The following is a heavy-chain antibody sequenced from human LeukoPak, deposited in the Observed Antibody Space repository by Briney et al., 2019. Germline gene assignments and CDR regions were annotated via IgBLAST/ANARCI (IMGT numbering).Heavy chain of an antibody. Sequence: ASVKVSCKASGYTFTGYYMHWVRQAPGQGLEWMGGFDPEDGETIYAQKFQGRVTMTEDTSTDTAYMELSSLRSEDTAVYYCATQNSSGYYYDAFDIWGQGTMVTVSS. D-gene: IGHD3-22*01. CDR2: FDPEDGET. J-gene: IGHJ3*02. CDR1: GYTFTGYY. V-gene: IGHV1-24*01. CDR3: ATQNSSGYYYDAFDI.